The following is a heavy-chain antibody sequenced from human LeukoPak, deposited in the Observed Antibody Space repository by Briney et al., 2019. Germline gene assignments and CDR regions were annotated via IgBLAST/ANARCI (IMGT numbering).Heavy chain of an antibody. CDR2: IKQDGSVK. V-gene: IGHV3-7*01. Sequence: GGSLRLSCAASGFTFSSYWMNWVREAPGKGLEWVANIKQDGSVKNYVDSVKGRFTISRDNAKNSLFLQMNSLRAEDTAVYYCARDPSGSPVFDPWGQGTLVTVSS. CDR1: GFTFSSYW. D-gene: IGHD3-10*01. CDR3: ARDPSGSPVFDP. J-gene: IGHJ5*02.